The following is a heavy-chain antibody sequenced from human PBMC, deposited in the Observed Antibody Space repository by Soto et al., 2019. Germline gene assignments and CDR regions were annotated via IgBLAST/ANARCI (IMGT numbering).Heavy chain of an antibody. J-gene: IGHJ6*02. V-gene: IGHV1-69*13. CDR3: ARAGSWDSSSSSAYYYYGMDV. CDR2: IIPIFGTA. CDR1: GGTFSSYA. D-gene: IGHD6-6*01. Sequence: SVKVSCKASGGTFSSYAISWVRQAPGQGLEWMGGIIPIFGTANYAQKFQGRVTITADESTSTAYMELSSLRSEDTAVYYCARAGSWDSSSSSAYYYYGMDVWGQGTTVTVSS.